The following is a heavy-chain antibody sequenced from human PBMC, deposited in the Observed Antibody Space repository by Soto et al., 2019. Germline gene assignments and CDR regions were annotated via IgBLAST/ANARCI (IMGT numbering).Heavy chain of an antibody. V-gene: IGHV5-51*01. J-gene: IGHJ6*02. CDR2: IYPGDSDT. CDR1: GYSFTSYW. D-gene: IGHD1-26*01. Sequence: GESLKISCKGSGYSFTSYWIGWVRQMPGKGLEWMGIIYPGDSDTRYSPSFQGQVTISADKSISTAYLQWSSLKASDTAMYYCARGSYGPIYYYYGMDVWGQGTTLTVSS. CDR3: ARGSYGPIYYYYGMDV.